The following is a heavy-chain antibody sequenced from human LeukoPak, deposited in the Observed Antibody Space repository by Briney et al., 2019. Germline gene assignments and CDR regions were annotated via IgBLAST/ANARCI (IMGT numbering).Heavy chain of an antibody. CDR3: AKVLYYYDSSGYYPDAFDI. J-gene: IGHJ3*02. D-gene: IGHD3-22*01. CDR1: GFTFSSYA. V-gene: IGHV3-23*01. Sequence: PGGSLGLSCAASGFTFSSYAMSWVRQAPGKGLEWVSAISGSGGSTYYADSVKGRFTISRDNSKNTLYLQMNSLRAEDTAVYYCAKVLYYYDSSGYYPDAFDIWGQGTMVTVSS. CDR2: ISGSGGST.